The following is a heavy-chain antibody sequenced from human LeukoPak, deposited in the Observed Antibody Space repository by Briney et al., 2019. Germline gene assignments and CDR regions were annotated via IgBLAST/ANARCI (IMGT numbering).Heavy chain of an antibody. D-gene: IGHD4-17*01. CDR2: ISSSSSYI. V-gene: IGHV3-21*01. CDR1: GFTFSSYS. Sequence: GGSLRLSCAAFGFTFSSYSMSWVRQAPGKGLEWVSSISSSSSYIYYADSVKGRFTISRDNAKNSLYLQMNSLRAEDTAVYYCARDYGDYFDYWGQGTLVTVSS. CDR3: ARDYGDYFDY. J-gene: IGHJ4*02.